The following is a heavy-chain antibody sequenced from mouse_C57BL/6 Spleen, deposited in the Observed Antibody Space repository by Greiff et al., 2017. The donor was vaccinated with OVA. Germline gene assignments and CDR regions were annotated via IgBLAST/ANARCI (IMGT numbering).Heavy chain of an antibody. Sequence: EVQLQQSGPELVKPGASVKISCKASGYTFTDYYMNWVKQSHGKSLEWIGDINPNNGGTSYNQKFKGKATLTVDKSSSTAYMELRSLTSEDSAVYYCASIYYDYDPFAYWGQGTLVTVSA. V-gene: IGHV1-26*01. J-gene: IGHJ3*01. CDR2: INPNNGGT. CDR1: GYTFTDYY. CDR3: ASIYYDYDPFAY. D-gene: IGHD2-4*01.